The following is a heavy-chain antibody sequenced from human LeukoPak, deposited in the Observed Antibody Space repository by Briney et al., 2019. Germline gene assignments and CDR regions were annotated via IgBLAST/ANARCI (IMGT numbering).Heavy chain of an antibody. CDR1: GGSISSTNW. Sequence: SETLSLTCGVSGGSISSTNWWSWVRQPPGKGLEWIGSVYYSGSTYYNPSLKSRVTISVDTSKNQFSLNLTSVTAADTAVYYCARHYRGLLDYFDYWGQGTLVTVSS. CDR2: VYYSGST. CDR3: ARHYRGLLDYFDY. V-gene: IGHV4-39*01. J-gene: IGHJ4*02. D-gene: IGHD5-12*01.